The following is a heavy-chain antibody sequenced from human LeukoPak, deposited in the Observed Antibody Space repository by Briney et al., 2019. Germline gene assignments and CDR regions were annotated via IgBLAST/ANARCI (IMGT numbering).Heavy chain of an antibody. D-gene: IGHD3-10*01. CDR3: ARVGRNYFDY. CDR1: GFTLSSYS. CDR2: ISSSSSYI. J-gene: IGHJ4*02. V-gene: IGHV3-21*01. Sequence: PGGSLRLSCAASGFTLSSYSMNWVRQAPGKGLEWVSSISSSSSYIYYADSVKGRFTISRDNAKNSLYLQMNSLRAEDTAVYYCARVGRNYFDYWGQGTLVTVSS.